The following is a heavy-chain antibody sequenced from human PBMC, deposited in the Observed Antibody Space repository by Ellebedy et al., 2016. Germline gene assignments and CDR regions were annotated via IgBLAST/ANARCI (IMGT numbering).Heavy chain of an antibody. J-gene: IGHJ4*02. CDR3: ARGPPDSWYFGVRSDGAFDY. CDR1: GFTFSSYA. V-gene: IGHV3-23*01. D-gene: IGHD6-13*01. CDR2: ISGSGGST. Sequence: GGSLRLXXAASGFTFSSYAMSWVRQAPGKGLEWVSAISGSGGSTYYADSVKGRFTISRDNSKNTLYLQMNSLRAEDTAVYYCARGPPDSWYFGVRSDGAFDYWGQGTLVTVSS.